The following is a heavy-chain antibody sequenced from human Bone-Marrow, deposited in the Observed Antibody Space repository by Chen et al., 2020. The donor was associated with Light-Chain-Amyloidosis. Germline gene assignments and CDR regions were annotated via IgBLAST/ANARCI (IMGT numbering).Heavy chain of an antibody. V-gene: IGHV3-30*18. CDR1: GFTFSSYG. Sequence: QVQLVESGGGVVQPGRSLRLSCAASGFTFSSYGMHWVLQAPGKGLEWVAVISYDGSNKYYADSVKGRFTISRDNSKNTLYLQMNSLRAEDTAVYYCAKGGYYDRTPDSFDIWGQGTMVTVSS. CDR3: AKGGYYDRTPDSFDI. CDR2: ISYDGSNK. J-gene: IGHJ3*02. D-gene: IGHD3-22*01.